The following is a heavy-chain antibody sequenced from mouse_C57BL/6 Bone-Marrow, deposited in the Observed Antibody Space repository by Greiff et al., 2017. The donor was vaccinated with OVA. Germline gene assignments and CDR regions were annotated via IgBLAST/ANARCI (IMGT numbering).Heavy chain of an antibody. V-gene: IGHV1-18*01. Sequence: EVQLQQSGPELAKPGASVKIPCKASGYTFTDYNLDWVKQSHGKSLEWIGDINYNNGGTIYKQKFKGKAKLTLDQSSSPADMELRSLTSEDTAVYYCARGGYYDYDGGAWFAYWGQGTLVTVSA. D-gene: IGHD2-4*01. CDR1: GYTFTDYN. J-gene: IGHJ3*01. CDR2: INYNNGGT. CDR3: ARGGYYDYDGGAWFAY.